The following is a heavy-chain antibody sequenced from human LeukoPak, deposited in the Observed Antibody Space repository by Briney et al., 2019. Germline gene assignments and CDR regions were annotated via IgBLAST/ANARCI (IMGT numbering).Heavy chain of an antibody. CDR2: IYTSGST. CDR1: GGSISSGSYY. D-gene: IGHD3-22*01. J-gene: IGHJ4*02. CDR3: ARAGGYYDSSGYYGTFDY. Sequence: KASETLSLTCTVSGGSISSGSYYWRWIRQPAGKGLEWIGRIYTSGSTNYNPSLKSRVTILVDTPKNQFSLKLSSVTAADTAVYYCARAGGYYDSSGYYGTFDYWGQGTLVTVSS. V-gene: IGHV4-61*02.